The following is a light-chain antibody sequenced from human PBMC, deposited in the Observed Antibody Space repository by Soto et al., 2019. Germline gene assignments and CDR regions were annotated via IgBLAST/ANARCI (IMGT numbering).Light chain of an antibody. CDR3: QQYNTSPLT. V-gene: IGKV1-5*03. Sequence: DTKITHSPSTVPASLGDRVTIPRRASQRIVSWLAWYQQKPGKTPKLLIYKASTLQSGVPSRFSGSGSGAEFTLTISSLQPDDSATYFCQQYNTSPLTFGQGTRLEIK. J-gene: IGKJ5*01. CDR2: KAS. CDR1: QRIVSW.